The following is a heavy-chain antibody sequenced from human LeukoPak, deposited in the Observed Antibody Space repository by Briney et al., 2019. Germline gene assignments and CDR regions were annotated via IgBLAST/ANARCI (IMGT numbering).Heavy chain of an antibody. D-gene: IGHD6-13*01. CDR2: IWYDGSNK. V-gene: IGHV3-33*06. J-gene: IGHJ4*02. CDR1: LFTFRSYG. CDR3: AKDILAAAGVGGFDY. Sequence: GGSLRLSCATSLFTFRSYGMHWVRQAPGKGLERGSVIWYDGSNKYYADSVKGRFTISRDNSKNTPYLQMNSLRAEDTAVYYCAKDILAAAGVGGFDYWGQGTLVTVSS.